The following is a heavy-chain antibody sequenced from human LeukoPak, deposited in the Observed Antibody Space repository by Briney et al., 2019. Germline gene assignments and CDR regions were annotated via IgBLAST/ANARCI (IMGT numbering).Heavy chain of an antibody. CDR3: AKLGYPIDY. Sequence: PGGSLRLSCAASGFSFSTYAMHWVRQPPGKGLEWVAVISYDGSNKYYADSVKGRFTISRDNSKNTLYLQMNSLRAEDTAVYYCAKLGYPIDYWGQGTLVTVSS. J-gene: IGHJ4*02. V-gene: IGHV3-30*18. CDR2: ISYDGSNK. D-gene: IGHD5-12*01. CDR1: GFSFSTYA.